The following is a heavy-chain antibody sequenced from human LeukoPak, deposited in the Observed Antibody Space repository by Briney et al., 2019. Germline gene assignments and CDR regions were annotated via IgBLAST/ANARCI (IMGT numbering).Heavy chain of an antibody. CDR3: ASRYDGDYYYYYMDV. CDR1: GCSISSGYY. V-gene: IGHV4-38-2*02. Sequence: PSETLSLTCTVSGCSISSGYYWGWIRQPPGKGLEWIGSIYHSGSTYYNPSPKSRVTISVDTSKNQFSLKLSSVTAADTAVYYCASRYDGDYYYYYMDVWGKGTTVTVSS. D-gene: IGHD4-17*01. J-gene: IGHJ6*03. CDR2: IYHSGST.